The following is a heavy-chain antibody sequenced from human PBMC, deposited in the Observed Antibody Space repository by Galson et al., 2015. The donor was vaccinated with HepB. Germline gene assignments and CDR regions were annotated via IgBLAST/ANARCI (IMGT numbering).Heavy chain of an antibody. V-gene: IGHV1-69*13. J-gene: IGHJ5*02. CDR3: ASYCSSTSCYATGKGNWFDP. CDR1: GGTFSSYA. CDR2: ITPIFGTA. Sequence: SVKVSCKASGGTFSSYAISWVRQAPGQGLEWMGGITPIFGTANYAQKFQGRVTITADESTSTAYMELSSLRSEDTAVYYCASYCSSTSCYATGKGNWFDPWGQGTLVTVSS. D-gene: IGHD2-2*01.